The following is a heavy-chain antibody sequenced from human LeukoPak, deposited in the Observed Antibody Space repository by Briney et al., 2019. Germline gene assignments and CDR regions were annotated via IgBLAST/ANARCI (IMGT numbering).Heavy chain of an antibody. CDR2: INLHSGVI. Sequence: ASVKVSCKTSGYTFTDYYIHWVRQAPGQGLEWMGWINLHSGVIYYAQNLQGRVTMTRDTSISTAYMELSRLTSDDTAVYYCARDSGAYRGPWGQGTLVTVSS. D-gene: IGHD3-10*01. CDR3: ARDSGAYRGP. J-gene: IGHJ5*02. V-gene: IGHV1-2*02. CDR1: GYTFTDYY.